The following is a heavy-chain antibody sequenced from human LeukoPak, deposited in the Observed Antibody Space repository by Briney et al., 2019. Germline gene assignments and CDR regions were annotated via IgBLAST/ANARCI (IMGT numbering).Heavy chain of an antibody. J-gene: IGHJ4*02. CDR1: GFIFSIYG. Sequence: PGGSLRLSCAASGFIFSIYGMHWVRHAPGQGLVWVSRIKGDGISTNYADSVKGRFTISRDIAKNTLYLQMNSLRAEDTGVYYCAKDHYWSIDYWGRGTLVTVSS. CDR2: IKGDGIST. CDR3: AKDHYWSIDY. D-gene: IGHD3-3*01. V-gene: IGHV3-74*01.